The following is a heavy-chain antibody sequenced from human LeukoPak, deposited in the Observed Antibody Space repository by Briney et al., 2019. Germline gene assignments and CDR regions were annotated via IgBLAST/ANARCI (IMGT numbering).Heavy chain of an antibody. CDR3: ARKGRWLQAVDY. CDR1: GFTFSSYE. Sequence: PGGSLRLSCAASGFTFSSYEMNWVRQAPGKGLEWVSYISSSGSTIYYADSVKGRFTISRDNAKNSLYLQMNSLRAEDTPVYYCARKGRWLQAVDYWGQGTLVTVSS. D-gene: IGHD5-24*01. J-gene: IGHJ4*02. V-gene: IGHV3-48*03. CDR2: ISSSGSTI.